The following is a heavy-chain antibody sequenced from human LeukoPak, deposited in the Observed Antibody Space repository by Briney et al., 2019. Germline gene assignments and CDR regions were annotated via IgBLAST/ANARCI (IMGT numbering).Heavy chain of an antibody. CDR2: ISGSGGST. D-gene: IGHD3-22*01. CDR3: ANAIGPMIVVVDYYYGMDV. Sequence: GGSLRLSCAASGFTFSSYAMSWVRQAPGKGLEWVSAISGSGGSTYYADSVKGRFTISRDNSKNTLYPQMNSLRAEDTAVYYCANAIGPMIVVVDYYYGMDVWGQGTTVTVSS. V-gene: IGHV3-23*01. CDR1: GFTFSSYA. J-gene: IGHJ6*02.